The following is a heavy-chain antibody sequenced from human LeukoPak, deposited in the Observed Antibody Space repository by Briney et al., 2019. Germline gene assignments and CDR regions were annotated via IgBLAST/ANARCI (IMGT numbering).Heavy chain of an antibody. CDR2: VGTGGDT. J-gene: IGHJ3*02. V-gene: IGHV3-13*01. CDR1: GFSFRNYD. Sequence: GGSLRLSCSASGFSFRNYDMHWVRQPTGKGLEWVSAVGTGGDTYYAGSVKGRFTVVRENAKKTLYLQMNSLRAGDTAMYYCARRSAAAGIDAFDIWGQGTMVTVSS. D-gene: IGHD6-13*01. CDR3: ARRSAAAGIDAFDI.